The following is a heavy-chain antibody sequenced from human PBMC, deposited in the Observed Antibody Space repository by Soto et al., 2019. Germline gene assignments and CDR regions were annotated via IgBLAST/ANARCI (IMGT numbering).Heavy chain of an antibody. V-gene: IGHV4-59*08. D-gene: IGHD3-9*01. CDR3: AGKTEGYDILTGYYRPVGFDI. J-gene: IGHJ3*02. CDR1: GGSISSYY. Sequence: PSETLSLTCTVSGGSISSYYWSWIRQPPGKGLEWIGYIYYGGSTNYNPSLKSRVTISVDTSKNQFSLKLSSVTAADTAVYYFAGKTEGYDILTGYYRPVGFDIWGQGTMVTVSS. CDR2: IYYGGST.